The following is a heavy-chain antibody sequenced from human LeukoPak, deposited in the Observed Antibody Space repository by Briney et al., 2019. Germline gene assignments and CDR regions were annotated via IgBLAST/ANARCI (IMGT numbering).Heavy chain of an antibody. J-gene: IGHJ4*02. CDR1: GYTFTSYY. Sequence: ASVKVSCKASGYTFTSYYMQWVRQAPGQGLEWVGIINPSDGSTSSAQKFQGRVTMTRDTSTSTVYMELSSLRSEDTAVYYCARDYAQADCSGGSCYYFDYWDQGTLVTVSS. D-gene: IGHD2-15*01. CDR3: ARDYAQADCSGGSCYYFDY. CDR2: INPSDGST. V-gene: IGHV1-46*01.